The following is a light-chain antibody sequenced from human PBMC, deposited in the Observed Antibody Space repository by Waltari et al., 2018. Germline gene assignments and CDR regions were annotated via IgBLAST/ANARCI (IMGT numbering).Light chain of an antibody. CDR3: LSRDTSSTRL. CDR1: SLRRYY. J-gene: IGLJ2*01. CDR2: GQD. V-gene: IGLV3-19*01. Sequence: SSELTQDPAVPVALGQTVRITCQGDSLRRYYASWYQQRPGQAPILVLYGQDNRPSGIPDRFSGSTSGNTASLTITGAQAEDEADYYCLSRDTSSTRLFGGGTRLTV.